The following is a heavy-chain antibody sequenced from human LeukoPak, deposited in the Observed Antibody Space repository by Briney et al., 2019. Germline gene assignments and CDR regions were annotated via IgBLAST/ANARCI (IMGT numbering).Heavy chain of an antibody. J-gene: IGHJ4*02. CDR1: GGSISSSSYY. CDR3: ARLVAVGATRPYYFDY. CDR2: IYYSGST. Sequence: SETLPPTCTVSGGSISSSSYYWGWIRQPPGKGLEWIGSIYYSGSTYYNPSLKSRVTISVDTSKNQFSLKLSSVTAADTAVYYCARLVAVGATRPYYFDYWGQGTLVTVSS. V-gene: IGHV4-39*01. D-gene: IGHD1-26*01.